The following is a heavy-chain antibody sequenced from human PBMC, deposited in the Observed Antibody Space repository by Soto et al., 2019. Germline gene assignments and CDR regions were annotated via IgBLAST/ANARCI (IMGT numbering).Heavy chain of an antibody. J-gene: IGHJ6*02. CDR3: ARERDYYYGMDS. CDR2: ISSISSYI. CDR1: GFSFSSYN. Sequence: PGGSLTLSCAAYGFSFSSYNLNWVRQAPGKGLEWVSSISSISSYIYYADSVKGRFTISRDNAKNSLYLQMNSLRGEDTAVYYCARERDYYYGMDSWGQETTVTV. V-gene: IGHV3-21*01.